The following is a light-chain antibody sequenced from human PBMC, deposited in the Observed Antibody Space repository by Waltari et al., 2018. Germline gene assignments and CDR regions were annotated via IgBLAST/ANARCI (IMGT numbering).Light chain of an antibody. CDR2: DTS. V-gene: IGLV7-46*01. Sequence: QAVVTQEPSLTVSPGGTVTLPCASSTGPVTRGHYPYWFQQKPGQAPRTLIYDTSNTHSWTPARFTGSLFGGKAALTLSGAQPEDEAEYYCLLFYNGPRVFGGGTKLTVL. CDR3: LLFYNGPRV. J-gene: IGLJ3*02. CDR1: TGPVTRGHY.